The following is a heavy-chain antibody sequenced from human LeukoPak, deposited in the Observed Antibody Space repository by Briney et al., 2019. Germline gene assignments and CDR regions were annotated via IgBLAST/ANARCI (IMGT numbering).Heavy chain of an antibody. V-gene: IGHV1-2*06. D-gene: IGHD6-13*01. CDR1: GYTFTGYY. Sequence: GASVKVSCKASGYTFTGYYMHWVRQAPGQGLEWMGRINPNSGGTNYAQKFQGRVTMTRDTSISTAHMELSRLRSDDTAVYYCARDRSSWGDGWFDPWGQGTLVSVSS. CDR2: INPNSGGT. J-gene: IGHJ5*02. CDR3: ARDRSSWGDGWFDP.